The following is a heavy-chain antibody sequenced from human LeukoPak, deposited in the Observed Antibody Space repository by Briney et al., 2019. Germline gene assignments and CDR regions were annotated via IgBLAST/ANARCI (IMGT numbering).Heavy chain of an antibody. J-gene: IGHJ4*02. CDR1: GYTFTGYY. CDR2: INPNSGGT. V-gene: IGHV1-2*02. CDR3: ARGPPRIMITFGGVTLFDY. D-gene: IGHD3-16*01. Sequence: ASVKVSCKASGYTFTGYYMHWVRQAPGQGLEWMGWINPNSGGTNYAQKFQGRVTMTRDTSISTAYMELSRLRSDDTAVYYCARGPPRIMITFGGVTLFDYWGQGTLVTVSS.